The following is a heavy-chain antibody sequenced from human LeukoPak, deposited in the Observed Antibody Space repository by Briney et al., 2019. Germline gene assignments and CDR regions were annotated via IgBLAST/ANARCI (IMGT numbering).Heavy chain of an antibody. Sequence: PGGSLRLSCAASGFTFNRYWMSWVRQAPGQGLEWVSSITSGGSYKYYAGSLKGRVTISRDNAKNSLYLQMNSLRAEDTAVYYCARAVNPRGTLDYWGQGTLVTVSS. CDR1: GFTFNRYW. J-gene: IGHJ4*02. CDR3: ARAVNPRGTLDY. D-gene: IGHD1-1*01. CDR2: ITSGGSYK. V-gene: IGHV3-21*01.